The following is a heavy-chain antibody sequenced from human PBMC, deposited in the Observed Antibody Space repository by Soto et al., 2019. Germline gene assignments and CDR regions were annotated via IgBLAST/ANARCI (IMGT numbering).Heavy chain of an antibody. D-gene: IGHD3-9*01. V-gene: IGHV3-23*01. CDR2: ISGSGGST. J-gene: IGHJ4*02. Sequence: EVQLLESGGGLVQPGGSLRLSCAASGFTFSSYAMSWVRQAPGKGLEWVSAISGSGGSTYYAYSVKGRFTISRDNSKNTLYLQMNSLRAEDTAVYYCAKGTAYFSALSRFDYWGQGTLVTVSS. CDR3: AKGTAYFSALSRFDY. CDR1: GFTFSSYA.